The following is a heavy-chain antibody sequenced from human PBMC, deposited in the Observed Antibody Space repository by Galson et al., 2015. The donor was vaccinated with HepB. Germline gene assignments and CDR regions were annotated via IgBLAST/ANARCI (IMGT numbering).Heavy chain of an antibody. D-gene: IGHD2-15*01. J-gene: IGHJ5*02. Sequence: SVKVSCKASGYNFNTYGISWVRQAPGQGLEWMGWISGYNGNANYAQKFQGRVTMTTDTSTTTVYMELRGLRSDDTAIYYCARGALVVAVGATQNNWFDPWGRGTLVTVSS. CDR3: ARGALVVAVGATQNNWFDP. CDR2: ISGYNGNA. V-gene: IGHV1-18*01. CDR1: GYNFNTYG.